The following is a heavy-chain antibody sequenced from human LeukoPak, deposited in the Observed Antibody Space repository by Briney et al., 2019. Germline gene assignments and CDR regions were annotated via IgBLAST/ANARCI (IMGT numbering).Heavy chain of an antibody. J-gene: IGHJ4*02. CDR3: AKDLGTTMIVVVSHFDY. D-gene: IGHD3-22*01. Sequence: PGGSLRLSCAASGSTFSSYAMSWVRQAPGKGLEWVSAISGSGGSTYYADSVKGRFTISRDNSKNTLYLQMNSLRAEDTAVYYCAKDLGTTMIVVVSHFDYWGQGTLVTVSS. CDR2: ISGSGGST. V-gene: IGHV3-23*01. CDR1: GSTFSSYA.